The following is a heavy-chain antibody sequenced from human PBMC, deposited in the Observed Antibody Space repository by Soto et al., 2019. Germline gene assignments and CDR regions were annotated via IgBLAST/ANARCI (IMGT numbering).Heavy chain of an antibody. Sequence: QVQLVESGGGVVQPGRSLRLSCAASGFTFSSYGMHWVRQAPGKGLEWVAVISSDGSDKHYADSVKGRFTISRDTSKNTLYLQMNGLRDEDRAVYYCPREHYSGSNVDYWGQGALVTVSS. CDR3: PREHYSGSNVDY. D-gene: IGHD6-19*01. J-gene: IGHJ4*01. V-gene: IGHV3-30*03. CDR1: GFTFSSYG. CDR2: ISSDGSDK.